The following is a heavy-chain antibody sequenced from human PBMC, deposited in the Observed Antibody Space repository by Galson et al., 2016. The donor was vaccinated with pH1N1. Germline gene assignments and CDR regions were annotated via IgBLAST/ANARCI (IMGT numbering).Heavy chain of an antibody. CDR2: IDWEDDK. D-gene: IGHD3-10*01. CDR3: ARTRGGFGDYVY. Sequence: PALVKPTQTLTLTCTFSGFSLSTSGMCVSWIRQPPGKALEWLARIDWEDDKYYSTSLKTRLTISKDTSKNQVVLTMTNMDHVDTATYFCARTRGGFGDYVYWGQGTLVTVSS. J-gene: IGHJ4*02. V-gene: IGHV2-70*11. CDR1: GFSLSTSGMC.